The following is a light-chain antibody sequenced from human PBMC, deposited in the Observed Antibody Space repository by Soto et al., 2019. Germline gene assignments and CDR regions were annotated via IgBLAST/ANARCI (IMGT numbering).Light chain of an antibody. Sequence: QSVLTQPASVSGSPGQSITISCTGTSSDVGVFNYVSWYQQHPGKAPTLIIYEVSNRPSGVSNRFSGSKSGNTASLTISGLQAEDEADYYCSSYTTSSTYVFGTGTKSPS. V-gene: IGLV2-14*01. CDR1: SSDVGVFNY. CDR3: SSYTTSSTYV. J-gene: IGLJ1*01. CDR2: EVS.